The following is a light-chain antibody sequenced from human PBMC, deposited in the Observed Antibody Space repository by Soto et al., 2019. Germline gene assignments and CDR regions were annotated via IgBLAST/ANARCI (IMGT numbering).Light chain of an antibody. CDR1: QSVLYSSNNKNY. Sequence: DIVMTQSPDSLAVSLGERATINCKSSQSVLYSSNNKNYLAWYQQKPGQPPKLLIYWASIRESGVPDRVSGSGSGSDFTLTISNLQAEDVAFYYCQQYSSPWTFGQGTKVEIK. CDR2: WAS. J-gene: IGKJ1*01. CDR3: QQYSSPWT. V-gene: IGKV4-1*01.